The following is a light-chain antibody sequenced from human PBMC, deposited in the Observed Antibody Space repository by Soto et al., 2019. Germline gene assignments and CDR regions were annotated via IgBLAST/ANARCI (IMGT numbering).Light chain of an antibody. J-gene: IGLJ1*01. V-gene: IGLV2-14*01. CDR1: NRDVGDYNY. Sequence: QSALTQPASVSGSPGQSITISCTGTNRDVGDYNYVSWYQQHPGKAPKLMIYEVRYRPSGVSNRFSGSKSGNTASLTISGLQAEDEADYHCSSYAGSNTLVFGTGTKVTVL. CDR2: EVR. CDR3: SSYAGSNTLV.